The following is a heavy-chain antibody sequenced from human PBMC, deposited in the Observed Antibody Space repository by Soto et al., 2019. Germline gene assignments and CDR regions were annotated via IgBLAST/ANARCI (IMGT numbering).Heavy chain of an antibody. Sequence: PGGSLRLSCAAPGFTFSTYNMNWVRQAPGEGLEWISYISSSSGSIYYADSVKGRFTISRDNAKNSLYLQMNSLRAEDTAVYYCTTDSYSSITVVRFDYWGQGTLVTVSS. J-gene: IGHJ4*02. CDR2: ISSSSGSI. CDR3: TTDSYSSITVVRFDY. V-gene: IGHV3-48*01. CDR1: GFTFSTYN. D-gene: IGHD1-26*01.